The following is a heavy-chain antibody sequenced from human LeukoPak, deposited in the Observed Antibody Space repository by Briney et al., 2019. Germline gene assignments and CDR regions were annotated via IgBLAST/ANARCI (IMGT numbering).Heavy chain of an antibody. D-gene: IGHD4-11*01. CDR1: GGSISSGGYY. V-gene: IGHV4-31*03. J-gene: IGHJ6*03. CDR2: IYYSGST. CDR3: AREGYSNYGAYYYYMDV. Sequence: PSQTLSLTCTVSGGSISSGGYYWSWIRQHPGKGLEWIGYIYYSGSTYYNPSLKSRVTISVDTSKNQFSLKLSSVTAADTAVYYCAREGYSNYGAYYYYMDVWGKGTTVTVSS.